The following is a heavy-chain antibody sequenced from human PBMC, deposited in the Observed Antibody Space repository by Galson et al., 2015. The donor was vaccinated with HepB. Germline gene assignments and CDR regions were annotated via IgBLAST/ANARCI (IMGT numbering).Heavy chain of an antibody. CDR3: ARGFYGAFDY. V-gene: IGHV3-7*04. J-gene: IGHJ4*02. Sequence: SLRLSCAASGFTFTNYWMTWVRQAPGKGLEWVATINQDGSGKYFVDSVKGRLSVSRDNAKSSLYLEMSSLRVEDTALYYCARGFYGAFDYWGQGILVTVSS. CDR1: GFTFTNYW. D-gene: IGHD2/OR15-2a*01. CDR2: INQDGSGK.